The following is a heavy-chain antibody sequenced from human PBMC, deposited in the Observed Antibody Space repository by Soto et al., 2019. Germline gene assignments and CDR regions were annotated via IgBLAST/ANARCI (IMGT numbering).Heavy chain of an antibody. Sequence: GGSLRLSCAASGFTFSSYAMSWVRQAPGKGLEWVSAISGSGGSTYYADSVKGRFTISRDNSKNTLYLQMNSLRAEDTAVYYCAKVGRGLRLGELSLLMDYWGQGTLVTVSS. CDR1: GFTFSSYA. V-gene: IGHV3-23*01. CDR3: AKVGRGLRLGELSLLMDY. CDR2: ISGSGGST. D-gene: IGHD3-16*02. J-gene: IGHJ4*02.